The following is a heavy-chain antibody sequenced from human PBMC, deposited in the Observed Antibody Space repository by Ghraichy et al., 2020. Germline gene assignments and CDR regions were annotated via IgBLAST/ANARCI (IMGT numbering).Heavy chain of an antibody. CDR3: ARETTLSGTFHDY. CDR1: GFTFSNHW. Sequence: GGSLRLSCAASGFTFSNHWMHWVRQAPGKGLVWVSRVQGDGSTTHYADSVQGRLTISRDNAKNTLYLQMNSLRAEDTAVYYCARETTLSGTFHDYWGQGTLVTVFS. V-gene: IGHV3-74*01. J-gene: IGHJ4*02. CDR2: VQGDGSTT. D-gene: IGHD1-26*01.